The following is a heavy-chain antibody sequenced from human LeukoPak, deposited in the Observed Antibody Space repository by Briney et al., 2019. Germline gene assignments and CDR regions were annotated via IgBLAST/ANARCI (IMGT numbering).Heavy chain of an antibody. V-gene: IGHV4-30-2*01. CDR2: FHHTVGI. CDR1: GGSISHVAYS. J-gene: IGHJ3*02. D-gene: IGHD2-21*02. CDR3: VRGGGLPNCGGYCPPDT. Sequence: PSETLSLTCTVSGGSISHVAYSWSWIRQPPGEGLEWIGLFHHTVGIYYKPSLKSRVTISGDRTKNQLSLTLTSVTAADTAVYYCVRGGGLPNCGGYCPPDTWGQGKMVIVSS.